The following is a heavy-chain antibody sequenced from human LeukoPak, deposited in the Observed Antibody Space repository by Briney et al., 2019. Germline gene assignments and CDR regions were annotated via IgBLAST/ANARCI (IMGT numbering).Heavy chain of an antibody. D-gene: IGHD2/OR15-2a*01. CDR1: GFTVSSNY. V-gene: IGHV3-66*01. J-gene: IGHJ4*02. Sequence: QPGGSLRLSCAASGFTVSSNYMSWVRQAPGKGLEWVSSLYSGDSTYYADSVKGRFTISRDNSKNTLYLQINSLRAEDAALYYCAGRAELARGFDYWGQGTLVTVSS. CDR3: AGRAELARGFDY. CDR2: LYSGDST.